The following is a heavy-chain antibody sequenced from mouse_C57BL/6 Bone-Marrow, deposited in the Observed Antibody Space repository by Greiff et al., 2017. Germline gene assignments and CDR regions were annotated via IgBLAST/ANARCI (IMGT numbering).Heavy chain of an antibody. CDR3: ARERDWYFDV. V-gene: IGHV1-19*01. CDR2: INPYNGGT. J-gene: IGHJ1*03. CDR1: GYTFTDYY. Sequence: EVQLQESGPVLVKPGASVKMSCKASGYTFTDYYMNWVKQSPGKSLEWIGVINPYNGGTSYNQKFQGKATLTVDKSSSTAYMELNSLTSEDSAVYYCARERDWYFDVWGTGTTVTVSS.